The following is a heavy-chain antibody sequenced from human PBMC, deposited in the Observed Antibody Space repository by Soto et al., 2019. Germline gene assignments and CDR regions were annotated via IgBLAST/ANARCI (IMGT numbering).Heavy chain of an antibody. V-gene: IGHV3-64*01. D-gene: IGHD1-26*01. J-gene: IGHJ5*02. CDR1: GFTFSSYS. Sequence: EVQLVESGGGLVQPGGSLRLSCAASGFTFSSYSMHWVRQAPGKGLEYVSAISSNGGTTSYANSVKGRFTISRDNSKKMLYLQMGSLRAEDMAVYYCGGYSGDGIWSWGQGTLVTVAS. CDR3: GGYSGDGIWS. CDR2: ISSNGGTT.